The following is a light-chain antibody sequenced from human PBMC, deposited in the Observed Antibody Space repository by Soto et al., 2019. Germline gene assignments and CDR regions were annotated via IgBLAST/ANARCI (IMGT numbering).Light chain of an antibody. CDR3: QQYNSYSPFT. J-gene: IGKJ4*01. Sequence: DSVMTQSPLSLPVTPGEPASISCRSSQSLLDSNGYNFLEWYLQKPGQSPQLLIYLGSNRASGVPSRFSGSGSGTEFTLTISSLQPDDFATYYCQQYNSYSPFTFGGGTKVDIK. CDR2: LGS. V-gene: IGKV2-28*01. CDR1: QSLLDSNGYNF.